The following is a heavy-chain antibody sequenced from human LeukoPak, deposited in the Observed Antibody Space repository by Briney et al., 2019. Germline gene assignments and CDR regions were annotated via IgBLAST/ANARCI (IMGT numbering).Heavy chain of an antibody. J-gene: IGHJ4*02. V-gene: IGHV3-23*01. CDR1: GFTFDDYA. D-gene: IGHD4-23*01. Sequence: GRSLRLSCAASGFTFDDYAMHWVRQAPGKGLEWVSAMSGSDTGSWYADSVKGRFTISRDTSKTTLYLQMNSLRAEDTAIYYCAKDARSFGGTYFDYWGQGIQVTVSS. CDR3: AKDARSFGGTYFDY. CDR2: MSGSDTGS.